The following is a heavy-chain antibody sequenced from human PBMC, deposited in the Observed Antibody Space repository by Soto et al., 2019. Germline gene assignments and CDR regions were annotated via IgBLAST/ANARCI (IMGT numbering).Heavy chain of an antibody. CDR1: GFTFSIYA. D-gene: IGHD3-10*01. CDR3: AKPSFSGSDYPDY. J-gene: IGHJ4*02. V-gene: IGHV3-23*01. CDR2: INSRGDGA. Sequence: EVQLLESGGGLVQPGGSLRLSCAASGFTFSIYAMSWVRQAPGKGLEWVSAINSRGDGAYYADSVKGRFAISRDNSKNTLYLEMNSLRVEDTAVYYCAKPSFSGSDYPDYWGQGNLVTVSS.